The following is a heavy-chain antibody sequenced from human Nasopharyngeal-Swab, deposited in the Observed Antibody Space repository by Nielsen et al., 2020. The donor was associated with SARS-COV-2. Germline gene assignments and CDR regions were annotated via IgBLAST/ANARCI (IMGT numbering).Heavy chain of an antibody. D-gene: IGHD2-2*01. V-gene: IGHV5-10-1*01. CDR3: ARWVVDCSSTSCHYYFDY. J-gene: IGHJ4*02. Sequence: GGSLRLSCKGSGSSFTSYWISWVRQMPGKGLEWMGRIDPSDSYTNYSPSFQGHVTISADKSISTAYLQWSSLKASDTAMYYCARWVVDCSSTSCHYYFDYWGQGTLVTVSS. CDR2: IDPSDSYT. CDR1: GSSFTSYW.